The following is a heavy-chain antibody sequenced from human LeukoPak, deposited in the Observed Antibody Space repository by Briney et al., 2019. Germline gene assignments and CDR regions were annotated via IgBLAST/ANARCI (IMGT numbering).Heavy chain of an antibody. CDR3: ASTYYDFWSGYPYYMDV. V-gene: IGHV4-39*07. CDR2: IDYSGYT. Sequence: SETLSLTCTVSGASIGSSTYYWGWIRQPPGKGLEWIGSIDYSGYTYYIPSLKSRVTISLDTSKNQFSLKLSSVTAADTAVYYCASTYYDFWSGYPYYMDVWGKGTTVTVSS. D-gene: IGHD3-3*01. CDR1: GASIGSSTYY. J-gene: IGHJ6*03.